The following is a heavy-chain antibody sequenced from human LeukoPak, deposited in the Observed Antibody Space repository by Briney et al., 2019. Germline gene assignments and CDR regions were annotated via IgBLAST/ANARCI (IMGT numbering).Heavy chain of an antibody. D-gene: IGHD1-1*01. Sequence: GGSLRLSCIASGFTLSNYDMTCVRQTPGKGLEYVSSIGSGGYTFYAGSVKGRFSISRDISQNTVYLQMNSLRAEDTAMYFCARKLPGASYYFDFWGQGTLVTVSS. V-gene: IGHV3-23*01. CDR2: IGSGGYT. J-gene: IGHJ4*02. CDR3: ARKLPGASYYFDF. CDR1: GFTLSNYD.